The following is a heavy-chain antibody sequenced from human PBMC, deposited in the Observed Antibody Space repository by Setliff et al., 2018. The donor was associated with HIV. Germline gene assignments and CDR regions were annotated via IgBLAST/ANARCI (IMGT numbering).Heavy chain of an antibody. J-gene: IGHJ6*02. V-gene: IGHV4-34*12. CDR2: IIHSGST. CDR1: GGSFSGYY. CDR3: ARAKIGPYGDSTYYYGLDV. Sequence: SETLSLTCAVYGGSFSGYYWSWIRQPPGKGLEWIGEIIHSGSTNYNPSLKSRVTISRDNARNSLYLQMNSLRAEDTAVYYCARAKIGPYGDSTYYYGLDVWGQGTTVTVSS. D-gene: IGHD4-17*01.